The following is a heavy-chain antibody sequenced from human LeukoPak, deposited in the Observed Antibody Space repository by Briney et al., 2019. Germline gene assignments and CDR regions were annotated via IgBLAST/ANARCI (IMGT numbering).Heavy chain of an antibody. CDR2: ISYDGSNK. D-gene: IGHD6-13*01. CDR1: GFTFSSYG. CDR3: ARESGYTYGA. Sequence: PGGSLRLSCAASGFTFSSYGMHWVRQAPGRGLEWVAVISYDGSNKYYADSVKGRFTISRDNSKNTLYLQMNSLRAEDTAVYYCARESGYTYGAWGQGTLVTVSS. J-gene: IGHJ4*02. V-gene: IGHV3-30*03.